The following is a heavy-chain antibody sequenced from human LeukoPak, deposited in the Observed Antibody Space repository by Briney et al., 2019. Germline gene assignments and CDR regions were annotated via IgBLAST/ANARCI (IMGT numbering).Heavy chain of an antibody. V-gene: IGHV1-8*01. CDR3: ARGHNWNYGDYFDY. CDR2: MNPNSGNT. J-gene: IGHJ4*02. D-gene: IGHD1-7*01. Sequence: ASVTVSCTASVYTFTSYDINWVGQATGQGLEWMGWMNPNSGNTGYAQKFQGRVTMTRNTSISTAYMELSSLRSEDTAVYYCARGHNWNYGDYFDYRGEGKLGTVSS. CDR1: VYTFTSYD.